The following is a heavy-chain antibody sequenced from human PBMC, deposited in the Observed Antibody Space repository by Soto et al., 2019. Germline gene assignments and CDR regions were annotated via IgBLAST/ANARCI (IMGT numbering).Heavy chain of an antibody. CDR2: IYYSGST. V-gene: IGHV4-39*07. CDR3: ARGQGLTTVSY. CDR1: GGSISSSSFH. Sequence: SETLSLTCTVSGGSISSSSFHWGWIRQPPGKGLEWIGSIYYSGSTYYSPSLKSRVTISVDTSKNQFSLKLSSVTAADTAVYYCARGQGLTTVSYWGQGTLVTVSS. D-gene: IGHD4-17*01. J-gene: IGHJ4*02.